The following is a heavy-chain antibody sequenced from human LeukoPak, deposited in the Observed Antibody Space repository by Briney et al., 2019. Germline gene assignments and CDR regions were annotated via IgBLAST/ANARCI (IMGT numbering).Heavy chain of an antibody. CDR1: GYTFTSYG. D-gene: IGHD5-18*01. CDR3: ARVAEGIQLWLFDDY. J-gene: IGHJ4*02. V-gene: IGHV1-18*01. CDR2: ISAYNGNT. Sequence: ASVKVSCKASGYTFTSYGISWVRQAPGQGLEWMGWISAYNGNTNYAQKLQGRVTMTTDTSTSTAYMELRSLRSDDTAVCYCARVAEGIQLWLFDDYWGQGTLVTVSS.